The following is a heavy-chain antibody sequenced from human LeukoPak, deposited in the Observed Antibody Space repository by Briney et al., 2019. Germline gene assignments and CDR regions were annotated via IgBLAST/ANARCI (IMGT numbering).Heavy chain of an antibody. V-gene: IGHV3-15*01. Sequence: GGSLRLSCAASGFTFSNAWMCWVRQAPGKGLEWVGRIKSKTDGGTTDYAAPVKGRFTISRDDSKNTLYLQMNSLKTEDTAVYYCTTVTLKYDFWSGYHGHWGQGTLSPSPQ. D-gene: IGHD3-3*01. J-gene: IGHJ4*02. CDR1: GFTFSNAW. CDR3: TTVTLKYDFWSGYHGH. CDR2: IKSKTDGGTT.